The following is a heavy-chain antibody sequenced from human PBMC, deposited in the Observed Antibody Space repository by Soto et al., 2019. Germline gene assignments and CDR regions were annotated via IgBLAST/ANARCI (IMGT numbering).Heavy chain of an antibody. CDR2: ISGSGGST. CDR3: AKAHIVVVTAIYAFDI. V-gene: IGHV3-23*01. J-gene: IGHJ3*02. D-gene: IGHD2-21*02. Sequence: GWSLRLSCASSVFTFISYAMSWVRQAPGKGLEWVSAISGSGGSTYYADSVKGRFTISRDNSKNTLYLQMNSLRAEDTAVYYCAKAHIVVVTAIYAFDIWGQGTMVTVSS. CDR1: VFTFISYA.